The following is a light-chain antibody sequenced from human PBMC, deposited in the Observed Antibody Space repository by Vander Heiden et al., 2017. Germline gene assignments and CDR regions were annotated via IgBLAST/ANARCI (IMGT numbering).Light chain of an antibody. J-gene: IGLJ3*02. CDR2: GNT. CDR1: SSNIGAGYD. Sequence: QSVLTQPRSVSGAPGQMVTISCTGSSSNIGAGYDVHWYQHLAGTAPKLLIYGNTYRPSGVPDRFSGSKSGTSASLAITGLQADDEAYYYCQSYNHGLSGVFGGGTKLTVL. CDR3: QSYNHGLSGV. V-gene: IGLV1-40*01.